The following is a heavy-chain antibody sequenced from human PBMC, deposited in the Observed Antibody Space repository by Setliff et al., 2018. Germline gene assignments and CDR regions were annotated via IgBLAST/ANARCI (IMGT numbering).Heavy chain of an antibody. Sequence: PSETLSLTCAVSGFSISSGYYWGWIRQPPGKGLEWIVNIHHSGKAYYNPSLKSRVTMSVDTSKNHVSRKLGAVTAAATAVYYCARAHTWSLPNDNSGYPGWFDPWGQGTLVTVSS. J-gene: IGHJ5*02. CDR3: ARAHTWSLPNDNSGYPGWFDP. CDR1: GFSISSGYY. CDR2: IHHSGKA. D-gene: IGHD3-22*01. V-gene: IGHV4-38-2*01.